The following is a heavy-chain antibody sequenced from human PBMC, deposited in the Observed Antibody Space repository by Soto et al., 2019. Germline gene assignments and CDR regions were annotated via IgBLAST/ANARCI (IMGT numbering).Heavy chain of an antibody. J-gene: IGHJ6*02. CDR3: ARDLSYCSGGSCYSDYYYGMDV. CDR2: INPNSGGT. V-gene: IGHV1-2*04. CDR1: GYTFTGYY. D-gene: IGHD2-15*01. Sequence: ASVKVSCKASGYTFTGYYMHWVRQAPGQGLEWMGWINPNSGGTNYAQKFQGWVTMTRDTSISTAYMELSRLRSDDTAVYYCARDLSYCSGGSCYSDYYYGMDVWGQGTTVTVSS.